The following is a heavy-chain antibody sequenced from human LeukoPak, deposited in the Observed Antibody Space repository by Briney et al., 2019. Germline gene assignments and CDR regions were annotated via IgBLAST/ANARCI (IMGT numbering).Heavy chain of an antibody. CDR3: ARASRDFDIVVGLDY. D-gene: IGHD2-2*01. CDR1: GFTFSSYG. V-gene: IGHV3-33*01. J-gene: IGHJ4*02. CDR2: IWYDGSNK. Sequence: PGGSLRLSCAASGFTFSSYGMHWVRQAPGKGLEWVAVIWYDGSNKYYADSVKGRFTISRDNSKNTLYLQMNSLRAEDTAVYYCARASRDFDIVVGLDYWAREPWSPSPQ.